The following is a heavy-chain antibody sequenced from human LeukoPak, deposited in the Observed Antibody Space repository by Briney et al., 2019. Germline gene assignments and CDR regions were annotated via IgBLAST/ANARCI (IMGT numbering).Heavy chain of an antibody. J-gene: IGHJ4*02. CDR3: ARNSGWYGVS. CDR1: GFSFRTSW. D-gene: IGHD6-19*01. V-gene: IGHV3-7*01. Sequence: GGSLRLSCGASGFSFRTSWLNWVRQAPGKGLEWVASINPDGSDKYSVDSVKGRFSISRDNAKNSLYLQMNSLRAEDTAVYYCARNSGWYGVSWGQGTLVTVSS. CDR2: INPDGSDK.